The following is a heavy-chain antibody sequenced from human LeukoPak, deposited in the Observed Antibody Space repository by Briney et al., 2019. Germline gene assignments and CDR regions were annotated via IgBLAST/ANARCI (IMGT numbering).Heavy chain of an antibody. V-gene: IGHV4-30-4*08. CDR3: ARDEGSSYPFDY. CDR1: GGSISSGDYY. Sequence: SETLSLTCTVSGGSISSGDYYWSWIRQPPGKGLEWIGYIYYSGSTYYNPSLKSRVTISVDTSKNQFSLKLSSVTAADTAVYFCARDEGSSYPFDYWGQGILVTVSS. J-gene: IGHJ4*02. D-gene: IGHD2-2*01. CDR2: IYYSGST.